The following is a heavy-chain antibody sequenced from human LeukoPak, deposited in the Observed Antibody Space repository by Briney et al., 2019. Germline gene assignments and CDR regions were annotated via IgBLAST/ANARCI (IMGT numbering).Heavy chain of an antibody. CDR1: GFTFSSCW. D-gene: IGHD3-10*01. CDR3: AREDTMVRGVQVDY. CDR2: IKQDGSEK. J-gene: IGHJ4*02. Sequence: PGGSLRLSCAASGFTFSSCWMSWVRQAPGKGLEWVANIKQDGSEKYYVDSVKGRFTISRDNAKNSLYLQMNSLRAEDTAVYYCAREDTMVRGVQVDYWGQGTLVTVSS. V-gene: IGHV3-7*01.